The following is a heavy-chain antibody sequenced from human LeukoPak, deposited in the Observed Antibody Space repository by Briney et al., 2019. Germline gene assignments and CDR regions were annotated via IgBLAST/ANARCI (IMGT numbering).Heavy chain of an antibody. CDR2: ISWNSGSI. D-gene: IGHD6-19*01. J-gene: IGHJ4*02. CDR1: GFTFDDYA. Sequence: GGSLRLSCAASGFTFDDYAMHWVRQAPGKGLEWVSGISWNSGSIGYADSVKGRFTISRDNAKNSLYLQMNSLRAEDTAVYYCARDPSGWYFVDYWGQGTLVTVSS. V-gene: IGHV3-9*01. CDR3: ARDPSGWYFVDY.